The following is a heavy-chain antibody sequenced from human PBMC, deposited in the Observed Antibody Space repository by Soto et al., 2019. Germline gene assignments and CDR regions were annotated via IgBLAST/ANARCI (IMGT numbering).Heavy chain of an antibody. D-gene: IGHD3-16*02. Sequence: EVQLVESGGGLVQPGGSLRLSCAASGFTVSSNYMSWVRQAPGKGLEWVSVIYSGGGTNYADSVKGRFTISRDNSKNTLYLQMNSLGAQDTAMEYCARDLYPGLDYWGQGTLVTVSS. CDR1: GFTVSSNY. CDR2: IYSGGGT. V-gene: IGHV3-66*01. CDR3: ARDLYPGLDY. J-gene: IGHJ4*02.